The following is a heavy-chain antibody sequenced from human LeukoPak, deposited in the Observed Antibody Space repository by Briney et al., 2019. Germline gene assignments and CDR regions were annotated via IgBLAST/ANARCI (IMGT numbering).Heavy chain of an antibody. D-gene: IGHD5-18*01. Sequence: QPGGSLRLSCAASGFTFTTYWMHWVRQAPGKGLVWVSRINSDGSSTNYADSVKGRFTISRDNAKNSLYLQMSSLRAEDTAVYYCARGGYSYGYHYWGQGTLVTVSS. J-gene: IGHJ4*02. CDR3: ARGGYSYGYHY. CDR2: INSDGSST. V-gene: IGHV3-74*01. CDR1: GFTFTTYW.